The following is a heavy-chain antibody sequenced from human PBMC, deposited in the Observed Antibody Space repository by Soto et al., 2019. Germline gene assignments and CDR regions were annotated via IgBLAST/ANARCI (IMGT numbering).Heavy chain of an antibody. Sequence: EVQLVQSGGGSVQPGGSLRLSCAASGFTFTNYWMHWVRQVPGKGLVWVSRIDGVGTGTSYSDSVRGRFTISRDNAENTLYLQMNSLSAEDTAVYYCTTVLEYWGQGTPVTVSS. J-gene: IGHJ1*01. V-gene: IGHV3-74*01. CDR1: GFTFTNYW. CDR3: TTVLEY. CDR2: IDGVGTGT. D-gene: IGHD3-3*01.